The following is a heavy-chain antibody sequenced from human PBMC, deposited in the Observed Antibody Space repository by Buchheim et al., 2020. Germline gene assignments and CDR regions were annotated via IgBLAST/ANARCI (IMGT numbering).Heavy chain of an antibody. CDR3: METGTSSDS. Sequence: EVQLVESGGGLVQPGGSLTLFCVASGFTFSGSDIHWVRQASGKRLEWVGLIRGEANSYATIYGASMKGRITISRDNSKNTAYLQMNSLKTEDTAVYYCMETGTSSDSWGQGTL. D-gene: IGHD1-7*01. J-gene: IGHJ4*02. V-gene: IGHV3-73*02. CDR2: IRGEANSYAT. CDR1: GFTFSGSD.